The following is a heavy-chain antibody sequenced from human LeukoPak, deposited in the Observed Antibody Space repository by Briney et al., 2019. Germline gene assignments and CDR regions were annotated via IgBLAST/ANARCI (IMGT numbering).Heavy chain of an antibody. CDR3: ATSLTTVTTWVA. J-gene: IGHJ4*02. Sequence: GGSLRLSCAASGFTFSSYAMSWVRQAPGKGLEWVSVIYSGGSTYYADSVKGRFTISRHNSKNTLYLQMNSLRAEDTAVYYCATSLTTVTTWVAWGQGTLVTVSS. D-gene: IGHD4-17*01. CDR2: IYSGGST. V-gene: IGHV3-53*04. CDR1: GFTFSSYA.